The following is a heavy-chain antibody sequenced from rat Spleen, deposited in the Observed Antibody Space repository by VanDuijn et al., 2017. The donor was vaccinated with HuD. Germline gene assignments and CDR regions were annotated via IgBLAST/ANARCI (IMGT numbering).Heavy chain of an antibody. CDR3: ARSEGVHYYLPFVD. CDR2: VNSAGSP. Sequence: EVQLQESGPGLVKPSQSLSLTCSVTGHSITSNHWGWIRKFPGNKLEWMGYVNSAGSPNYNPSLKSRISITRDTSKNQFFLQVDSVTTEDTATYYCARSEGVHYYLPFVDWGQGVMVTVSS. V-gene: IGHV3-3*01. D-gene: IGHD1-1*01. J-gene: IGHJ2*01. CDR1: GHSITSNH.